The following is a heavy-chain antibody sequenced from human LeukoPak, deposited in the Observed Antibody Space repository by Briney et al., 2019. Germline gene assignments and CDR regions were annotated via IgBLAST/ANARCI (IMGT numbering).Heavy chain of an antibody. CDR1: GGSIRGYY. Sequence: SETLSLTCNVSGGSIRGYYWSWIRQPPGKGLEWIGYIYSSGSTNYNPSLKSRVTMSVDTSKNQFSLKLSSVTAADTAVYYCARDVVAAVGSFDYWGQGTQVTVSS. CDR2: IYSSGST. V-gene: IGHV4-59*12. CDR3: ARDVVAAVGSFDY. D-gene: IGHD2-2*01. J-gene: IGHJ4*02.